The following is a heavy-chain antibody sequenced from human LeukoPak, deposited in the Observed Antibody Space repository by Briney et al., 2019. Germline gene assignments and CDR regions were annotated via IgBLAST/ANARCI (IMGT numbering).Heavy chain of an antibody. CDR1: GDSVIRSSHY. CDR2: MFSSMTT. V-gene: IGHV4-39*01. Sequence: SETLPLTCTVSGDSVIRSSHYWGWIRQSPGKGLEWIGSMFSSMTTHYSPSLKSRVTISVDTSKNQFSLKLSSVTAADTAVYYCARHSFGSGWYSPFDSWGQGTLVTVSS. J-gene: IGHJ4*02. CDR3: ARHSFGSGWYSPFDS. D-gene: IGHD6-19*01.